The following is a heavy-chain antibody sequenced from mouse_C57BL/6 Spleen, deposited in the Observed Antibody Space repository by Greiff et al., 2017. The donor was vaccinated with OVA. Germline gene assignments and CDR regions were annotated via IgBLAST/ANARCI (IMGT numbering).Heavy chain of an antibody. V-gene: IGHV5-4*01. CDR2: ISDGGSYT. CDR3: ARDAY. CDR1: GFTFSSSA. Sequence: EVKLMESGGGLVKPGGSLKLSSAASGFTFSSSAMSCVRQTPEKRLEWVATISDGGSYTYYPDNVKGRFTISRDNAKNNLYLQMSHLKSEDTAMYYCARDAYWGQGTLVTVSA. J-gene: IGHJ3*01.